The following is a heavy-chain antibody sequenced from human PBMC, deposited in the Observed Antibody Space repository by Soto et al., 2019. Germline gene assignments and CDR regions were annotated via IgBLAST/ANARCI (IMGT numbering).Heavy chain of an antibody. Sequence: ASVKVSCKASGYTFKIYAISWVRQAPGQGLEWMGWISAYNGDTNFAQNLQGRVNMTTDTSTSTAYMELRSLRSDDTAGCCWSRSGLRGVYYMAAWAKGPT. CDR1: GYTFKIYA. J-gene: IGHJ6*03. CDR3: SRSGLRGVYYMAA. D-gene: IGHD3-10*01. V-gene: IGHV1-18*01. CDR2: ISAYNGDT.